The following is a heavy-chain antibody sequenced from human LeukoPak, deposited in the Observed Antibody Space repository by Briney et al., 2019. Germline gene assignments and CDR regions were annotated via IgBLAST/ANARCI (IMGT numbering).Heavy chain of an antibody. J-gene: IGHJ4*02. D-gene: IGHD7-27*01. Sequence: GGSLRLSCAASGFTFSSYDLSWVRQAPGKGLECVSAIRRGVGSTYYADSVKGRFTISRDNSKNTLYLQMNSLRAEDTAIYYCAKETGGFDYWGQGTLVTVSS. CDR2: IRRGVGST. CDR3: AKETGGFDY. V-gene: IGHV3-23*01. CDR1: GFTFSSYD.